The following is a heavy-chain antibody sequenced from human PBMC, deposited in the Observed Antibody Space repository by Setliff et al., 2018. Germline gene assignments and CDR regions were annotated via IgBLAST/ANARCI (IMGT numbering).Heavy chain of an antibody. CDR3: AKQGDLAFDY. CDR1: GYPFVGYY. Sequence: ASVKVSCKTSGYPFVGYYIYWMRQAPGQGPEWMGWIDPKSGRTKYAVKFQGRVTMTRDTSINTIYMEVSSLTSDDTAMYYCAKQGDLAFDYWGKGTTVTVSS. J-gene: IGHJ6*04. CDR2: IDPKSGRT. D-gene: IGHD3-16*01. V-gene: IGHV1-2*02.